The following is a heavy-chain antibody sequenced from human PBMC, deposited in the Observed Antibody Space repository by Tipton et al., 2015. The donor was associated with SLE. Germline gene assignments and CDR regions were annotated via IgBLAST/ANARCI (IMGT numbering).Heavy chain of an antibody. CDR2: IDYRDIS. J-gene: IGHJ4*02. Sequence: GSLRLSCKASGFTFGDYSMSWFRRAPGKGLEWIGYIDYRDISNYNPSLKSRVTMSIDTSKNQFSLKLSSVTAADTAVYYCAKDSGTYYFDFWGQGVLVNVSS. D-gene: IGHD1-26*01. CDR1: GFTFGDYS. V-gene: IGHV4-59*01. CDR3: AKDSGTYYFDF.